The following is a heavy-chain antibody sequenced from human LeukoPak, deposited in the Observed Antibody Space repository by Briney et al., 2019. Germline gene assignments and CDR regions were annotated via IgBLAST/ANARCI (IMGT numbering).Heavy chain of an antibody. CDR1: GGTFSSYA. CDR2: IIPIFGTA. J-gene: IGHJ6*04. D-gene: IGHD2-15*01. CDR3: AIGYCSGGSCYGYYYGMDV. V-gene: IGHV1-69*13. Sequence: SVKVSCKASGGTFSSYAISWVRQALGQGLEWMGGIIPIFGTANYAQKFQGRVTITADESTSTAYMELSSLRSEDTAVYYCAIGYCSGGSCYGYYYGMDVWGKGTMVTVSS.